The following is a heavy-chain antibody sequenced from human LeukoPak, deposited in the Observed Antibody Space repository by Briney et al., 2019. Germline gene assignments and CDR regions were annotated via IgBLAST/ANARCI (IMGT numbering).Heavy chain of an antibody. CDR1: GGSISSSSYY. CDR2: IYYSGST. J-gene: IGHJ3*02. Sequence: PSETLSLTCTVSGGSISSSSYYWGWIRQPPGKGLEWIGSIYYSGSTYYNPSLKSRVTISVDTSKNQFSLKLSSVTAADTAVYYCARGGITMIVVVGDAFDIWGQGTMVTVSS. V-gene: IGHV4-39*07. D-gene: IGHD3-22*01. CDR3: ARGGITMIVVVGDAFDI.